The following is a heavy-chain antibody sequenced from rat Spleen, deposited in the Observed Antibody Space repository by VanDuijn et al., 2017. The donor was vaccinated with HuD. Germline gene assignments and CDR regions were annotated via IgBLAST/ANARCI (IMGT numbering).Heavy chain of an antibody. CDR3: ARRVPGLGFDY. Sequence: EVQLVESDGGLVQPGRSLKLSCAASGFTFSDYYMAWVRQAPTKGLEWVATVSYDGSKTYYRASVKGRFTISRDNAKSTLHLQMDSLRSEDTATYYCARRVPGLGFDYWGQGVMVTVSS. J-gene: IGHJ2*01. CDR2: VSYDGSKT. V-gene: IGHV5-29*01. CDR1: GFTFSDYY. D-gene: IGHD1-4*01.